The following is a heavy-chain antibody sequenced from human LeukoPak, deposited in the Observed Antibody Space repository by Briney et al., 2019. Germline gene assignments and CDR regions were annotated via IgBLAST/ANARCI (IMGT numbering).Heavy chain of an antibody. CDR2: MNPNSGNT. V-gene: IGHV1-8*01. D-gene: IGHD6-19*01. J-gene: IGHJ2*01. Sequence: ASVKVSCKASGYTFTSYDINWVRQATGQGLEWMGWMNPNSGNTGYAQKFQGRVTMTRNTSISTAYMELSSLRSEDTAVYYCARGPWSSGWGRHFDLWGRGTLVTVSS. CDR1: GYTFTSYD. CDR3: ARGPWSSGWGRHFDL.